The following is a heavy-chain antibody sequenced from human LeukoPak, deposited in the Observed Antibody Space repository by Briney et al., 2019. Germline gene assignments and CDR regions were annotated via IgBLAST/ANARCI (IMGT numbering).Heavy chain of an antibody. CDR3: AKGSGKQWLVNYYYGMDV. CDR2: ISGSGGST. J-gene: IGHJ6*02. Sequence: PGGSLRLSCAASGFTFSIYAMSWVRQAPGKGLEWVSAISGSGGSTYYADSVKGRFTISRDNSKNTLYLQMNSLRAEDTAVYYCAKGSGKQWLVNYYYGMDVWGQGTTVTVSS. V-gene: IGHV3-23*01. CDR1: GFTFSIYA. D-gene: IGHD6-19*01.